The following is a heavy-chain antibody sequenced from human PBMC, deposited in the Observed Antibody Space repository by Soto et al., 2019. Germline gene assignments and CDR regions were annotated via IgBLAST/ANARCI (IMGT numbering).Heavy chain of an antibody. D-gene: IGHD1-26*01. CDR2: IGIAGET. V-gene: IGHV3-13*01. CDR3: VREWVDTDGLHPPLGLDV. Sequence: GGSLRLSCVASGFTFSIYDMHWVRQATGKGLEWVSAIGIAGETYYSGSVKGRFTISRENAKNSLYLQMNSLRVEDTAIYYCVREWVDTDGLHPPLGLDVWGQGTTVTVSS. CDR1: GFTFSIYD. J-gene: IGHJ6*02.